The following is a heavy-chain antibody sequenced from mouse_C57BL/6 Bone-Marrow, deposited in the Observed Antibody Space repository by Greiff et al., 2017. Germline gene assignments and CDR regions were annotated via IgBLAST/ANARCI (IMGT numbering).Heavy chain of an antibody. CDR3: TTVVHY. D-gene: IGHD1-1*01. CDR1: GYNIKDDY. CDR2: IDPENGDT. J-gene: IGHJ2*01. Sequence: EVQLQQSGAELVRPGASVTLSCTASGYNIKDDYMHWVKQRPEQGLEWIGWIDPENGDTEYAPKFQGKATITADTSSNTAYLQLSSLTSEDTAVYYCTTVVHYWGQGTTLTVSS. V-gene: IGHV14-4*01.